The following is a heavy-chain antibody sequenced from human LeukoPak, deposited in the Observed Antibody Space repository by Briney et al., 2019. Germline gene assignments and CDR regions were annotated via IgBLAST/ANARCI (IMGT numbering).Heavy chain of an antibody. CDR1: GGSIGSSP. Sequence: SETLSLTCTVSGGSIGSSPGNWIRQPPGKGLEWIGIVFNNGGTKHNPSLKSRVAISVDTSKNQFALKLTSVTAADTAVYYCVASYGGYVLDYWGQGALVIVSS. D-gene: IGHD5-12*01. V-gene: IGHV4-59*01. CDR3: VASYGGYVLDY. CDR2: VFNNGGT. J-gene: IGHJ4*02.